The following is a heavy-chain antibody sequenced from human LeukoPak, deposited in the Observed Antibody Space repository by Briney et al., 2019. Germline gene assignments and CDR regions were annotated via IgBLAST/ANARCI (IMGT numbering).Heavy chain of an antibody. V-gene: IGHV4-59*05. CDR1: GFTFSDYY. J-gene: IGHJ4*02. CDR3: AKYSGSRIN. Sequence: GSLRLSCAASGFTFSDYYMSWIRQAPGKGLEWIGSIYYSGSTYYNPSLKSRVTISVDTSKNQFSLKLSSVTAADTAVYYCAKYSGSRINWGQGTLVTVSS. CDR2: IYYSGST. D-gene: IGHD1-26*01.